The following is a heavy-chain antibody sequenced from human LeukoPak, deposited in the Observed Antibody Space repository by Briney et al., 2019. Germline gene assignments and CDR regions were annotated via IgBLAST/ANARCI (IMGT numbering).Heavy chain of an antibody. CDR3: ARYSDYYDSSGYYYPGAFDI. J-gene: IGHJ3*02. CDR2: IIPIFGTA. Sequence: GSSVKVSCKASGGTFSSYAISWVRQAPGQGLEWMGGIIPIFGTANYAQKFQGRVTITADESTSTAYMELSSLRSEDTAVYYCARYSDYYDSSGYYYPGAFDIWGQGTMVTVSS. CDR1: GGTFSSYA. V-gene: IGHV1-69*01. D-gene: IGHD3-22*01.